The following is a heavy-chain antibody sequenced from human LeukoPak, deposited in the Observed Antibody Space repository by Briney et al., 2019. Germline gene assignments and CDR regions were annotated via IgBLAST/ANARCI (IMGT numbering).Heavy chain of an antibody. CDR3: ARRATLGSPYYLDY. V-gene: IGHV4-61*05. J-gene: IGHJ4*02. D-gene: IGHD2/OR15-2a*01. CDR2: MYYSGST. Sequence: PSETLSLTCTVSGGSISSSSYYWGWIRQPPGKGLEWIGYMYYSGSTNYNPSLKSRVTMSVDTPKNQFSLKLSPVTAADTAVYYCARRATLGSPYYLDYWGQGTLVTVSS. CDR1: GGSISSSSYY.